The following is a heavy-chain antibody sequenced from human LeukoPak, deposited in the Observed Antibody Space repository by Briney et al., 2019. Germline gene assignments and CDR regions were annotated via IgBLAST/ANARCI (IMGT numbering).Heavy chain of an antibody. CDR3: ARDRGYYVFDY. CDR1: GFTFSSYW. V-gene: IGHV3-7*01. CDR2: IKQDASQE. J-gene: IGHJ4*02. D-gene: IGHD3-22*01. Sequence: PGGSLRLSCAASGFTFSSYWMSWVRQAPGKGPEWVAHIKQDASQEYHVDSVKGRFTISRDNAKNSLYLQMNSLRAEDTAVYYCARDRGYYVFDYWGQGTLVTVSS.